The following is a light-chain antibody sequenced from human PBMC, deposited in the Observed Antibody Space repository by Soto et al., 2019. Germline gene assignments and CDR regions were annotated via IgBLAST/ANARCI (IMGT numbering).Light chain of an antibody. V-gene: IGLV2-14*03. J-gene: IGLJ1*01. CDR3: CSYTSSSTYV. CDR1: RSDVGGYNY. CDR2: DVT. Sequence: QSALTQPASVSGSPGQSITISCTGTRSDVGGYNYVYWHQHHPGKAPKLIIYDVTNRPSGVSDRFSGSKSGNTASLTISGLQAEDEADYYCCSYTSSSTYVFGPGTKLTAL.